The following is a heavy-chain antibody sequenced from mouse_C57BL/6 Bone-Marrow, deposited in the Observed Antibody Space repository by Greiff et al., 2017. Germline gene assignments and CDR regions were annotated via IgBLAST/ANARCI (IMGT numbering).Heavy chain of an antibody. J-gene: IGHJ4*01. Sequence: VQLKESGPELVKPGASVKISCKASGYSFTDYNMNWVKQSNGKSLEWIGVINPNYGTTSYNQKFKGKATLTVDQSSSTAYMQLNSLTSEDSAVYDWARGDDYDYAMDYWGQGTSVTVTS. D-gene: IGHD2-4*01. CDR1: GYSFTDYN. V-gene: IGHV1-39*01. CDR3: ARGDDYDYAMDY. CDR2: INPNYGTT.